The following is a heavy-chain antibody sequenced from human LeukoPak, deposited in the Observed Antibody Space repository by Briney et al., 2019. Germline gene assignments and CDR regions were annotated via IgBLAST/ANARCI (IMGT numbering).Heavy chain of an antibody. CDR3: AKMPLLMVYAIYNY. CDR1: GFTFSSYA. D-gene: IGHD2-8*01. V-gene: IGHV3-23*01. Sequence: GGSLRLSCAASGFTFSSYAMSWVRQAPGKGPEWVSAISGSGGSTYYADSVKGRFTISRDNSKNALYLQMNSLRAEDTAVYYCAKMPLLMVYAIYNYWGQGTLVTVSS. J-gene: IGHJ4*02. CDR2: ISGSGGST.